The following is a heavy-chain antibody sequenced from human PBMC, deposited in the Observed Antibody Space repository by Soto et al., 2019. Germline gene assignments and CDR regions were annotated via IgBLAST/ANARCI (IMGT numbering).Heavy chain of an antibody. D-gene: IGHD4-4*01. V-gene: IGHV4-34*01. CDR3: ARGPRQVTH. CDR2: INHSGST. CDR1: GGSFSGYY. J-gene: IGHJ4*02. Sequence: SETLSLTCAVYGGSFSGYYWSWIRQPPGKGLEWIGEINHSGSTNYNPPLKSRVTISVDTSKNQFSLKLSSVTAADTAVYYCARGPRQVTHWGQGTLVTVSS.